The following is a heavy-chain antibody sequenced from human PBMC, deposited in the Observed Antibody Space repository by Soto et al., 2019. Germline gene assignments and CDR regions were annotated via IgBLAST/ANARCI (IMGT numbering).Heavy chain of an antibody. CDR1: GFTFSSYG. J-gene: IGHJ4*02. V-gene: IGHV3-30*18. D-gene: IGHD6-13*01. CDR2: ISYDGSNK. Sequence: GGSLRLSCAASGFTFSSYGMHWVRQAPGKGLEWVAVISYDGSNKYYADSVKGRFTISRDNSKNTLYLQMNSLRAEETAVYYCAKVIVKSSSSWYGGCDYWGQGTLVTVSS. CDR3: AKVIVKSSSSWYGGCDY.